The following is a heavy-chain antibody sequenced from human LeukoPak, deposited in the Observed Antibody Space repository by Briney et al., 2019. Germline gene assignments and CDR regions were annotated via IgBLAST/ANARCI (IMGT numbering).Heavy chain of an antibody. CDR3: ARDSSGYYLY. V-gene: IGHV3-53*01. J-gene: IGHJ4*02. CDR1: GGSFSGYY. D-gene: IGHD3-22*01. Sequence: PSETLSLTCAVYGGSFSGYYWSWIRQPPGKGLEWVSVIYSGGSTYYADSVKGRFTISRDNSKNTLYLQMNSLRAEDTAVYYCARDSSGYYLYWGQGTLVTVSS. CDR2: IYSGGST.